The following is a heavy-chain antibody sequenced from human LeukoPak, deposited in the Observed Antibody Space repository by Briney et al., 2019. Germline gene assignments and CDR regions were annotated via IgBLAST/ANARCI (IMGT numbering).Heavy chain of an antibody. J-gene: IGHJ6*03. Sequence: SVKVSCKVSGYTLTELSMHWVRQAPGQGLEWMGGIIPIFGTANYAQKFQGRVTITADKSTSTAYMELSSLRSEDTAVYYCARAYYYDSSGYSHPLDYYYMDVWGKGTTVTVSS. CDR3: ARAYYYDSSGYSHPLDYYYMDV. CDR1: GYTLTELS. D-gene: IGHD3-22*01. V-gene: IGHV1-69*06. CDR2: IIPIFGTA.